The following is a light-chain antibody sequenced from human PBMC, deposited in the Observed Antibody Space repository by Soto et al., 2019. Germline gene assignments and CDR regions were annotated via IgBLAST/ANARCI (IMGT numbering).Light chain of an antibody. Sequence: DIQMTQSPSSLSASVGDRVSITCRASETISSNYLNWYQQRPGIPPKLLVHAASILQGGVPSRFTGSGSGTDFTLTITSLQPEDFGIYYCQQSFAPPYTFGQGTKLEI. CDR1: ETISSNY. J-gene: IGKJ2*01. V-gene: IGKV1-39*01. CDR3: QQSFAPPYT. CDR2: AAS.